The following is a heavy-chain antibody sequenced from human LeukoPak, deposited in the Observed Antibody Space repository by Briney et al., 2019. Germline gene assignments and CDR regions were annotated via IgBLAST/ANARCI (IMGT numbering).Heavy chain of an antibody. V-gene: IGHV3-43*01. CDR3: AKDLGKVIAAAGTAGFDS. D-gene: IGHD6-19*01. Sequence: GGSLRLSCAASGFNFDDYTLHWVRQLPGKGLEWVSLMNWDGGSTYYADSVKGRFTISRDTSKNSLFLQMHSLKAGDTAIYYCAKDLGKVIAAAGTAGFDSWGRGTLVTVSS. CDR1: GFNFDDYT. J-gene: IGHJ4*01. CDR2: MNWDGGST.